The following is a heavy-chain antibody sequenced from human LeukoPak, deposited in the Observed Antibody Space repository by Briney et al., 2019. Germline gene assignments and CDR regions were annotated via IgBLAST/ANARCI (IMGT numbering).Heavy chain of an antibody. Sequence: SVKVSCKASGGTFSSYAISWVRQAPGQGLEWMGGIIPIFGTANYAQKFQGRVTITADESTSTAYMELSSLRSEDTAVYYCARDPAPSYCSSTSCHPDWFDPWGQGTLVTVSS. CDR1: GGTFSSYA. J-gene: IGHJ5*02. CDR3: ARDPAPSYCSSTSCHPDWFDP. D-gene: IGHD2-2*01. V-gene: IGHV1-69*01. CDR2: IIPIFGTA.